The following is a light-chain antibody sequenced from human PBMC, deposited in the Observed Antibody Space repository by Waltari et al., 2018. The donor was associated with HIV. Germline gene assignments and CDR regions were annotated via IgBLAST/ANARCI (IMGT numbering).Light chain of an antibody. J-gene: IGKJ4*01. CDR3: QQRTHWPHT. Sequence: ETVLTQSPATLSLSPGERATLSCTASQSVSSYLAWYQQKPGQAPRLLIYDASNRATDIPARFSGSGSGTDFTLTISSLEAEDSAVYYCQQRTHWPHTFGGGTKVEIK. V-gene: IGKV3-11*01. CDR1: QSVSSY. CDR2: DAS.